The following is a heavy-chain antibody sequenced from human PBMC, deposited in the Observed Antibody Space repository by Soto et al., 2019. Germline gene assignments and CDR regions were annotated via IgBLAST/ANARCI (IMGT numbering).Heavy chain of an antibody. J-gene: IGHJ4*02. CDR2: SSAYNGKT. D-gene: IGHD3-10*01. Sequence: QGQLVQSGNEVKKPGASVRVSCKASGYTFSMYGITWVRQAPGQGLEWMGWSSAYNGKTQYAQKLQGRVAMTAVTSTTTAYMALRSLRYDDTAKYYCERLNRYGDNPPDLWRQGTLVTVSS. CDR3: ERLNRYGDNPPDL. V-gene: IGHV1-18*01. CDR1: GYTFSMYG.